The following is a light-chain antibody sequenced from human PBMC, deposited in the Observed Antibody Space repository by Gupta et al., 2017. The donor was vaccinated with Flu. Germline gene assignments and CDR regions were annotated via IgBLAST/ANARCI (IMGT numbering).Light chain of an antibody. CDR2: AAS. Sequence: DIQSTHSPSFLSASVGDRVTITCRASQGISSYLDWYQQKPVKAPKLMIYAASTCKSGDPSRFSGSGSVKEFTLTSSSRQHEDLANYYWQQLNSYHLFGGWTKVEIK. CDR1: QGISSY. V-gene: IGKV1-9*01. J-gene: IGKJ4*01. CDR3: QQLNSYHL.